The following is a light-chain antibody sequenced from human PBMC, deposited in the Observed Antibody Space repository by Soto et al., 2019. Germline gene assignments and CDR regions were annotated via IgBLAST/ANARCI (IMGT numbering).Light chain of an antibody. CDR2: AAS. CDR3: QQSYSIPWT. CDR1: QSISSY. J-gene: IGKJ1*01. Sequence: DIQMTQSPSSLSASVGDRVTITCRASQSISSYLNWYQQKPGKAHKVLIYAASSLQSGVPSRFSGSGSGTDFTLTIGSLQPEDFATYYCQQSYSIPWTFGQATKVDIK. V-gene: IGKV1-39*01.